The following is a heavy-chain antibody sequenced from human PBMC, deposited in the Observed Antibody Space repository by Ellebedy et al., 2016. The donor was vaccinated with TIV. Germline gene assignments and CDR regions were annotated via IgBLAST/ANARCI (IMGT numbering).Heavy chain of an antibody. J-gene: IGHJ2*01. D-gene: IGHD6-13*01. V-gene: IGHV3-30*12. CDR1: GLTFSTYG. Sequence: PGGSLRLSCAASGLTFSTYGMHWVRQAPGKGLEWVAVIYYHGSEKYYSESVKGRFTISRDNSKNTLDLQMNSLSVEDTAVYYCTRAKSRLTAPGQDWFFDLWGRGTLVTVSS. CDR3: TRAKSRLTAPGQDWFFDL. CDR2: IYYHGSEK.